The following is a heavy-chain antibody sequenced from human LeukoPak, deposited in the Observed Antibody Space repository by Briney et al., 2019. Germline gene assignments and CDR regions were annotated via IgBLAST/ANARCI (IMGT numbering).Heavy chain of an antibody. V-gene: IGHV4-59*01. D-gene: IGHD6-13*01. CDR3: ARGTADSSSWYYYYYMDV. J-gene: IGHJ6*03. Sequence: PSETLPLTCTVSGGSISSYYWSWIRQPPGKGLEWIGYIYYSGSTNYNPSLKSRVTISVDTSKNQFSLKLSSVTAADTAVYYCARGTADSSSWYYYYYMDVWGKGTTVTISS. CDR1: GGSISSYY. CDR2: IYYSGST.